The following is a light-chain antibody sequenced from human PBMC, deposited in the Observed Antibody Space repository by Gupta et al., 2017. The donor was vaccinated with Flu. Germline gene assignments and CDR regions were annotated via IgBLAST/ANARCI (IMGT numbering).Light chain of an antibody. Sequence: TAPLTWTGNSNNVGNQGAAWLQQHQGHHPKLLSYRNNIRPSGISERFSASRSGNTDYLAIAGLQPEDEADYDCSAWDSRLRVWVCGGGTQL. CDR1: SNNVGNQG. CDR3: SAWDSRLRVWV. CDR2: RNN. V-gene: IGLV10-54*04. J-gene: IGLJ3*02.